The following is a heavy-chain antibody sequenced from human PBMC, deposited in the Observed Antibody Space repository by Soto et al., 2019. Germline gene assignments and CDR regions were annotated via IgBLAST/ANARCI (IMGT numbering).Heavy chain of an antibody. V-gene: IGHV2-26*01. J-gene: IGHJ1*01. D-gene: IGHD6-13*01. CDR3: ARTSSSWYRGAEYFQH. CDR1: GFSLSNARMG. Sequence: QVTLKESGPVLVKPPDTLTLTCTVSGFSLSNARMGVSWLRQPPGKALEWLAHIFSNDEKAYSTYLKSRLTISKDTSKSQVVLTMTNMDPVDTATYYCARTSSSWYRGAEYFQHWGQGTLVTVSS. CDR2: IFSNDEK.